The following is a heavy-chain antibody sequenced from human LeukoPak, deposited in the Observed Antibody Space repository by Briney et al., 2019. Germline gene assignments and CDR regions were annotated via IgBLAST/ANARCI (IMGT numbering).Heavy chain of an antibody. V-gene: IGHV3-21*01. D-gene: IGHD1-26*01. CDR1: GFTFCSYS. CDR2: IGSSSNSI. Sequence: GGSLRLSCAASGFTFCSYSMNWVRQAPGKGLEWVSSIGSSSNSIYYTDSVKGRFTISRDNAKNSLYLQMNSLRAEDTAVYYCARELPTEAFDYWGQGTLVTVSS. CDR3: ARELPTEAFDY. J-gene: IGHJ4*02.